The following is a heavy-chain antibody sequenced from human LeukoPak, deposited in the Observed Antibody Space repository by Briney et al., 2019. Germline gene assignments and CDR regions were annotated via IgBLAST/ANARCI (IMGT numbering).Heavy chain of an antibody. V-gene: IGHV3-21*01. J-gene: IGHJ5*02. CDR1: GFTFSSYS. D-gene: IGHD6-13*01. Sequence: PGGSLRLSCAASGFTFSSYSMNWVRQAPGKGLEWVSSISSSSSYIYYADSVKGRFTISRDNAENSLYLQMNSLRAEDTAVYYCASQKRSSWYPNWFDPWGQGTLVTVSS. CDR3: ASQKRSSWYPNWFDP. CDR2: ISSSSSYI.